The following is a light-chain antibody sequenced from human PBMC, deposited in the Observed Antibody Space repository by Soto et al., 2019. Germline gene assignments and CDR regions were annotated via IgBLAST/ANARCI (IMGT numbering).Light chain of an antibody. V-gene: IGKV3-11*01. CDR1: QSVSSY. CDR3: LHRYNWPLT. CDR2: DAS. Sequence: EIVLTQSPATLSLSPGERATLSCRASQSVSSYLAWYQHKPGQAPRLLIYDASNRATGSPARFSGSGSVTDFTLTISRLEPADFAVYYCLHRYNWPLTFGGGTKVEIK. J-gene: IGKJ4*01.